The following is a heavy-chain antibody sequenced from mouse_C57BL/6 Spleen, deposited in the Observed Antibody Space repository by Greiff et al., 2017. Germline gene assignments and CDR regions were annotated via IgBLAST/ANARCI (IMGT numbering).Heavy chain of an antibody. D-gene: IGHD1-1*01. J-gene: IGHJ1*03. CDR1: GYAFTNYL. CDR3: ARRYYGSRGYFEG. CDR2: INPGSGGT. V-gene: IGHV1-54*01. Sequence: QVQLQQSGAELVRPGTSVKVSCKASGYAFTNYLIEWVKQRPGQGLEWIGVINPGSGGTNYNEKFKGKATLTADKSSSTAYMQLSSLTSEDSAVYFCARRYYGSRGYFEGWGTGTTVTVSS.